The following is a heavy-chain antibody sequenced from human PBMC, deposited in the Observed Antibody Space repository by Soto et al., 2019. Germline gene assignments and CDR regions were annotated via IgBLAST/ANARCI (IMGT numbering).Heavy chain of an antibody. V-gene: IGHV3-9*01. CDR2: ISWNSGSI. CDR1: GFTFDDYA. CDR3: AKDLDPFLALCGLDY. J-gene: IGHJ4*01. D-gene: IGHD3-3*01. Sequence: EVQLVESGGGLVQPGRSLRLSCAASGFTFDDYAMHWVRQAPEKGLEWVSGISWNSGSIGYADSVKGRFTISRDNAKNSLYRQMNSLRAEDTALYYGAKDLDPFLALCGLDYWGHGTLVIVCS.